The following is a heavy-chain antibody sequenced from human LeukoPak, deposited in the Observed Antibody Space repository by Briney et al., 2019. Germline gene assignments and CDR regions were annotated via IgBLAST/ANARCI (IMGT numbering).Heavy chain of an antibody. D-gene: IGHD6-19*01. Sequence: GGSLRLSCAASGFTFSNYGLSWVRQAPGKGLEWVSGITGSGGSTYYADSVKGRFTISRDNVKNTLYLQMNSLTAEDTAVYYCARDAVNWGQGTLVTVSS. CDR2: ITGSGGST. CDR3: ARDAVN. V-gene: IGHV3-23*01. CDR1: GFTFSNYG. J-gene: IGHJ4*02.